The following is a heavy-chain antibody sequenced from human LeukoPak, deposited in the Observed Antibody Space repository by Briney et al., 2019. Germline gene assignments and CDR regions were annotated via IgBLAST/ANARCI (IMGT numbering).Heavy chain of an antibody. CDR2: ISGSGGST. CDR3: ARDDTDYSNSYFGD. J-gene: IGHJ4*02. CDR1: GFTFSSYA. D-gene: IGHD6-13*01. Sequence: GGSLRLSCAASGFTFSSYAMSWVRQAPGKGLEWVSAISGSGGSTYYADSVKGRFTISRDNAKNSLYLQMNSLRTEDTAVYYCARDDTDYSNSYFGDWGQGTLVTVSS. V-gene: IGHV3-23*01.